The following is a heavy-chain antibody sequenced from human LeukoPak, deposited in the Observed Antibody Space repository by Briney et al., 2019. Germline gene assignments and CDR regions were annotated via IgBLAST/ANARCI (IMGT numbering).Heavy chain of an antibody. J-gene: IGHJ4*02. CDR2: IYYSGST. V-gene: IGHV4-59*01. CDR1: GGSISSYY. CDR3: ARSPYSSGWYLKYYFDY. Sequence: SSETLSLTCTVSGGSISSYYWSWIRQPPGKGLEWIGYIYYSGSTNYNPSLKSRVTISVDTSKNQFSLKLSSVTAADTAVYYCARSPYSSGWYLKYYFDYWGQGTLVTVSS. D-gene: IGHD6-19*01.